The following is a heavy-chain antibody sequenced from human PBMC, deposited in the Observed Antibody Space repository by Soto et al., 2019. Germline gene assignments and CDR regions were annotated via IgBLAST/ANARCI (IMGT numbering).Heavy chain of an antibody. D-gene: IGHD6-13*01. Sequence: PGGSLRLSCAASGFTFSNAWMNWVRQAPGKGLEWVGRIKSKTDGGTTDYAAPVKGRFTISRDDSKNTLYLQMNSLKTEDTAVYYCTTAPLYSSSRGYYYGMDVWGQGTTVTVSS. CDR1: GFTFSNAW. V-gene: IGHV3-15*07. CDR2: IKSKTDGGTT. J-gene: IGHJ6*02. CDR3: TTAPLYSSSRGYYYGMDV.